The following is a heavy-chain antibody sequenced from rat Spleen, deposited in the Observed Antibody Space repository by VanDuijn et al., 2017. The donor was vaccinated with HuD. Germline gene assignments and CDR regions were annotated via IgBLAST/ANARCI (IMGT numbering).Heavy chain of an antibody. CDR3: AVAGYGY. J-gene: IGHJ2*01. CDR2: ISYDGGST. CDR1: GFTFSSFP. V-gene: IGHV5-46*01. Sequence: EVHLVESGGGLVQPGRSMKLSCAASGFTFSSFPMAWVRQAPTKGLEWVAYISYDGGSTYYRDSVKGRFTISRDNAKSTLYLQMNSLRSEDTATYYCAVAGYGYWGQGVMVTVSS. D-gene: IGHD4-3*01.